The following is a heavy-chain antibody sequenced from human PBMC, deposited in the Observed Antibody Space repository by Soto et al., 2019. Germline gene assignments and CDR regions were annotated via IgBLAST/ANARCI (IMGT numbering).Heavy chain of an antibody. D-gene: IGHD4-17*01. CDR1: GFTFSSYA. J-gene: IGHJ4*02. CDR3: AREGMSAVTTAWDY. CDR2: ISYDGSNK. V-gene: IGHV3-30-3*01. Sequence: QVQLVESGGGVVQPGRSLRLSCAASGFTFSSYAMHWVRQAPGKGLEWVAVISYDGSNKYYPDSVKGRFTISRDNSKNTLYLQMNSLRAEDTAVYYCAREGMSAVTTAWDYWGQGTLVTVSS.